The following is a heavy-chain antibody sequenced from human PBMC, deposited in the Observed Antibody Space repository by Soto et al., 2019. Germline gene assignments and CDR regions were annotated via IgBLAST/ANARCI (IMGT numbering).Heavy chain of an antibody. J-gene: IGHJ5*02. V-gene: IGHV4-59*01. CDR2: IYYSGST. Sequence: SETLSLTCTVSGGSISSYYWSWIRQPPGKGLEWIGYIYYSGSTNYNPSIKSRVTISVDTSKNQFSLKLSSVTAADTAVYYCARVGYDFWSGSNWFDPWGQRTLVTVSS. CDR1: GGSISSYY. CDR3: ARVGYDFWSGSNWFDP. D-gene: IGHD3-3*01.